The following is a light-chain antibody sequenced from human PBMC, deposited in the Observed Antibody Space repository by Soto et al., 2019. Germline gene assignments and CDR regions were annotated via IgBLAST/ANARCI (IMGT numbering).Light chain of an antibody. Sequence: EIVLTQSPGTLSLSPGERATLSCRASQSVGNDYLAWFQQRPGQAPRLLIDDASSRATGIPDRFSGSGSGTDFTLTISRLEPEDFAVYYCQQCATSPLPFGGGTKVEIK. CDR1: QSVGNDY. V-gene: IGKV3-20*01. CDR2: DAS. J-gene: IGKJ4*01. CDR3: QQCATSPLP.